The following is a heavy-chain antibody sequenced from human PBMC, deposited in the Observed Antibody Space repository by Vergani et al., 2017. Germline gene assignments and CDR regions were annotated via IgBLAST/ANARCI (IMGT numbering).Heavy chain of an antibody. J-gene: IGHJ4*02. Sequence: EVQLLESGGGLVQPGGSPRLSCAASGFTFSSYAMSWVRQAPGKGLEWVSAISGSGGSTYYADSVKGRFTISRDNSKNTLYLQMNSLRAEDTAVYYCAKEQDIAVAGTGKFDYWGQGTLVTVSS. CDR1: GFTFSSYA. D-gene: IGHD6-19*01. V-gene: IGHV3-23*01. CDR2: ISGSGGST. CDR3: AKEQDIAVAGTGKFDY.